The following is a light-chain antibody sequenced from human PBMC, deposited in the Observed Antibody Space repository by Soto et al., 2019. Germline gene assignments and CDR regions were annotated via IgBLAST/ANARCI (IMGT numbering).Light chain of an antibody. CDR2: AAS. CDR1: QGISSY. V-gene: IGKV1-9*01. CDR3: QQLNSYRWT. Sequence: DVQLTPSLSFLSASLGDSVPITCRASQGISSYLAWYQPKPGKAPKLLMYAASTLQSGVPSRFRGSGSGTEVTLTISSLQPEDFETYYCQQLNSYRWTFGQGTKVDIK. J-gene: IGKJ1*01.